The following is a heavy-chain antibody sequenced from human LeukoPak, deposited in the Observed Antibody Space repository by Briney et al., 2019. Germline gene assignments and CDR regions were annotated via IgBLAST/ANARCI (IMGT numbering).Heavy chain of an antibody. CDR1: GGSISSGGYY. J-gene: IGHJ4*02. V-gene: IGHV4-31*03. CDR2: IYYSGST. Sequence: SQTLSLTCTVSGGSISSGGYYWSWIRQHPGKGLEWIGYIYYSGSTYYNPSLKSRVTISVDTSKNQFSLKLSSVTAADTAVYYCARGWRPVVVVPAAFLDYWGQGTLVTVSS. CDR3: ARGWRPVVVVPAAFLDY. D-gene: IGHD2-2*01.